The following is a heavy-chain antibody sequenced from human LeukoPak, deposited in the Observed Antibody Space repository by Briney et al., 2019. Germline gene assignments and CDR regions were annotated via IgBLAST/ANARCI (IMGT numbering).Heavy chain of an antibody. CDR3: AKDRLPGGIAVAGADDGLDV. Sequence: PGGSLRLSCAASGFTFDDSAMHWVRQAPGKGLEWVSLISGDGDYTYYADSVKGRFTISRDNSKNSLYLQMNSLKTEDTALYYCAKDRLPGGIAVAGADDGLDVGGQGTTDPVSS. J-gene: IGHJ6*02. V-gene: IGHV3-43*02. D-gene: IGHD6-19*01. CDR1: GFTFDDSA. CDR2: ISGDGDYT.